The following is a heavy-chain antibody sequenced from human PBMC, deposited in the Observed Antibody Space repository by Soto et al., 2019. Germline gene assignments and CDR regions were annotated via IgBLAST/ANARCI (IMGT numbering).Heavy chain of an antibody. J-gene: IGHJ4*02. D-gene: IGHD1-1*01. CDR1: GFAVSNYA. CDR3: AKEWSQGYDFAY. Sequence: EVQLLESGGDLVQPGGSLRLSCAASGFAVSNYAMNWVRQAPGKGLEWVSVISGGGGTTYYADSLKGRFTISRDNSKKSLYRQMRSRRGDDTAVYYWAKEWSQGYDFAYWGQGTRFIVSS. CDR2: ISGGGGTT. V-gene: IGHV3-23*01.